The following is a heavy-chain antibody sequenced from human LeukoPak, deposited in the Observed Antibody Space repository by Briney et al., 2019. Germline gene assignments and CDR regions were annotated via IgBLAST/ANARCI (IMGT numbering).Heavy chain of an antibody. Sequence: GRSLRLSCAASGFTFADFAMHWVRQAPGKGLEWVSGISWNSGSIGYADSVKGRFTISRDNAKNSLYLQMNSLRAEDTALYDCAKDGVRRDYYYGMDVWGQGTTVTVSS. CDR3: AKDGVRRDYYYGMDV. CDR1: GFTFADFA. J-gene: IGHJ6*02. V-gene: IGHV3-9*01. CDR2: ISWNSGSI. D-gene: IGHD2-8*01.